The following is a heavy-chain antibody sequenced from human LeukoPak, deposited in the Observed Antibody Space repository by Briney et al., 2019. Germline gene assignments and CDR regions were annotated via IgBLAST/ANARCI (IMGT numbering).Heavy chain of an antibody. J-gene: IGHJ4*02. CDR2: INPDGSEK. D-gene: IGHD3-22*01. CDR3: ASGATRTDYYDSSGYIIDY. V-gene: IGHV3-7*01. Sequence: GGSLRLSCAASGFTFSTYWMSWVRQGPGKGLEWVANINPDGSEKYYVDSVKGQFTISRDNAKNSLSLQMDSLGAEDTAVYYCASGATRTDYYDSSGYIIDYWGQGTLVTVSS. CDR1: GFTFSTYW.